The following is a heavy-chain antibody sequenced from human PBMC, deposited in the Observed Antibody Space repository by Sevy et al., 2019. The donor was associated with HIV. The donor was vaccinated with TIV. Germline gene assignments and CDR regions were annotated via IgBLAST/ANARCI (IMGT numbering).Heavy chain of an antibody. V-gene: IGHV1-69*13. J-gene: IGHJ3*01. CDR3: ARPQRPSGYSSSGDAFDV. Sequence: ASVKVSCKASGVTFSGYAINWVRQTPGQGLEWMGWIVPSFDLSKYAQKFQGRVTFTADESTDTAYMKLSSLRSDDTAVYYCARPQRPSGYSSSGDAFDVWGPGTMVTVSS. D-gene: IGHD6-13*01. CDR2: IVPSFDLS. CDR1: GVTFSGYA.